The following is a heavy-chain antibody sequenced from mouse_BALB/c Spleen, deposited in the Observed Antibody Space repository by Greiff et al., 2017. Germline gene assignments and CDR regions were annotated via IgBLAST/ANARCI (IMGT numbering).Heavy chain of an antibody. CDR1: GFTFSSYY. J-gene: IGHJ2*01. CDR3: ARQDYGFDY. V-gene: IGHV5-6-2*01. Sequence: EVMLVESGGGLVKLGGSLKLSCAASGFTFSSYYMSWVRQTPEKRLELVAAINSNGGSTYYPDTVKGRFTISRDNAKNTLYLQMSSLKSEDTALYYCARQDYGFDYWGQGTTLTVSS. D-gene: IGHD2-4*01. CDR2: INSNGGST.